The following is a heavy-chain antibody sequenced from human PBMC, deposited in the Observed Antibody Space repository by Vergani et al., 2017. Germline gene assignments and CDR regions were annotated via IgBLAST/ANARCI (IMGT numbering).Heavy chain of an antibody. CDR2: IYHSGST. CDR3: ARDHCGSTSCFFWYY. V-gene: IGHV4-30-2*01. J-gene: IGHJ4*02. D-gene: IGHD2-2*01. CDR1: GGSISSGGYS. Sequence: QLQLQESGSGLVKPSQTLSLTCAVSGGSISSGGYSWSWIRQPPGKGLEWIGYIYHSGSTYYNPSLKSRVTISVDRSKNQFSLKLSSVTAADTAVYYCARDHCGSTSCFFWYYWGQGTLVTVSS.